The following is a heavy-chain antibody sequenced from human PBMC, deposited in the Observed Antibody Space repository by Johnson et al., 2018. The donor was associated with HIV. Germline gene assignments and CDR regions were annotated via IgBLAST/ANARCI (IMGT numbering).Heavy chain of an antibody. CDR2: ISYDGSNK. V-gene: IGHV3-30-3*01. Sequence: QVQLVESGGGLVKPGVSLRLSCAASGFTVSSNYMSWVRQAPGKGLEWVAVISYDGSNKYYADSVKGRFTISRDNSKNTLYLQMNSLRAEDTAVYYCARGDYDILTGYAFDIWGQGTMVTVSS. J-gene: IGHJ3*02. D-gene: IGHD3-9*01. CDR1: GFTVSSNY. CDR3: ARGDYDILTGYAFDI.